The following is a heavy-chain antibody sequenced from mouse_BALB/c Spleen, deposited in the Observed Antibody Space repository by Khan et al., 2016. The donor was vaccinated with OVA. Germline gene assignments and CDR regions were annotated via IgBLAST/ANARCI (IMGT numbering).Heavy chain of an antibody. CDR3: ARRTTEYALDY. Sequence: QIQLQQSGAELARPGASVKMSCKASGYTFPSHTMHWIKQRPGQGLEWIGYINPRSGYNQKLNDKATLTADISSSTAYMQLSSLTSEDSAVYYCARRTTEYALDYWGQGTSVTVSS. V-gene: IGHV1-4*01. J-gene: IGHJ4*01. CDR1: GYTFPSHT. D-gene: IGHD2-14*01. CDR2: INPRSG.